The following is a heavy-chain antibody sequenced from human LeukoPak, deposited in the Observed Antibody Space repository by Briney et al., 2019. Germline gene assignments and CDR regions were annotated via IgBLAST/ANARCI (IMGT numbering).Heavy chain of an antibody. CDR2: LNWNGAST. V-gene: IGHV3-20*04. D-gene: IGHD5-18*01. CDR1: GFTFDDYG. Sequence: GGSLRLSCAASGFTFDDYGLSWVRQVPGKGLEWVSGLNWNGASTGYADSVKGRFTISRDNAKNSLYLQMNSLRAEDTAVYYCARDLSGVTGYTYGRGIDYWGQGTLVTVSS. CDR3: ARDLSGVTGYTYGRGIDY. J-gene: IGHJ4*02.